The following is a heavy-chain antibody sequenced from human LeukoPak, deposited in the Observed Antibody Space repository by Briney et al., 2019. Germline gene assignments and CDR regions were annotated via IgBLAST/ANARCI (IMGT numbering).Heavy chain of an antibody. CDR1: GFTFDDYA. D-gene: IGHD5-18*01. J-gene: IGHJ6*03. CDR2: ISWNSFTI. Sequence: GGSLRLSCAASGFTFDDYAMHWVREAPGKGLEWVSGISWNSFTIGYADSVKGRFTISRDNAKNSLYLQMNSLRVEDTALYYCAKDIGRVDTASTYMDVWGKGTTVTISS. V-gene: IGHV3-9*01. CDR3: AKDIGRVDTASTYMDV.